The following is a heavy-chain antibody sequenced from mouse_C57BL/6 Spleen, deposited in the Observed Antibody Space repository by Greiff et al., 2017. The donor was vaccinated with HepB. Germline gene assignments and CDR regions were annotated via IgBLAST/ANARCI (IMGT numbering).Heavy chain of an antibody. CDR3: ARRMVTTEGYFDY. CDR2: IYPSDSET. Sequence: QVQLQQPGAELVRPGSSVKLSCKASGYTFTSYWMDWVKQRPGQGLEWIGNIYPSDSETHYNQKFKDKATLTVDKSSSTAYMQLSSLTSEDSAVYNCARRMVTTEGYFDYWGQGTTLTVSS. D-gene: IGHD2-2*01. J-gene: IGHJ2*01. CDR1: GYTFTSYW. V-gene: IGHV1-61*01.